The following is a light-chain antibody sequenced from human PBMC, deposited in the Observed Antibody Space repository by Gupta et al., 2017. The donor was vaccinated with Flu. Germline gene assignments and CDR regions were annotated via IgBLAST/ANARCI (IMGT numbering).Light chain of an antibody. CDR2: RSD. Sequence: SVLPQPPSASGTPGPRVTISCSGNIANFGSAYVYWYQQLPGTAPKLVIYRSDQRPSGVPDRFSGSKSGTSASLAISGLRSEDEADYYCGAWDGSLNSYVCGTGTKVTVL. CDR1: IANFGSAY. V-gene: IGLV1-47*01. J-gene: IGLJ1*01. CDR3: GAWDGSLNSYV.